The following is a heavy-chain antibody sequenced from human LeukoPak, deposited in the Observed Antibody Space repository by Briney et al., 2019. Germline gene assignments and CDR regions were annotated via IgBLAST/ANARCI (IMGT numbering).Heavy chain of an antibody. V-gene: IGHV3-30*02. D-gene: IGHD6-19*01. Sequence: PGGSLRLSCAASGFTFSSYGMHWVRQAPGKGLEWVAFIRYDGSNKYYADSVKGRFTISRDNSKNTLYLQMNSLRAKDTAVYYCAKPYSSGWTTFDYWGQGTLVTVSS. CDR2: IRYDGSNK. J-gene: IGHJ4*02. CDR1: GFTFSSYG. CDR3: AKPYSSGWTTFDY.